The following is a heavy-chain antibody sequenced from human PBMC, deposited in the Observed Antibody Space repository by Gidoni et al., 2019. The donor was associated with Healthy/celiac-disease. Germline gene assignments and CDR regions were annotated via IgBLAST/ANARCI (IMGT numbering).Heavy chain of an antibody. CDR2: INPNSGGT. V-gene: IGHV1-2*04. CDR1: VYPFTGYY. J-gene: IGHJ3*02. CDR3: ARGQLWPPDAFDI. D-gene: IGHD5-18*01. Sequence: QVQLVQSGGEVKKHWASVEVSCKAAVYPFTGYYMHWVRQAPGQGLEWMGWINPNSGGTNYAQKFQGWVTMTRDTSISTAYMELSRLRSDDTAVYYCARGQLWPPDAFDIWGQGTMVTVSS.